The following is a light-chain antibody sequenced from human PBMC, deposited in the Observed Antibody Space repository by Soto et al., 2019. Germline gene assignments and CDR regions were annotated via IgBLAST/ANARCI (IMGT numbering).Light chain of an antibody. V-gene: IGKV1-12*01. Sequence: IQMIPSPSSLLASIEYRAPTARRASQGISSWLAWYQQKPGKAPKLLIYAASTLQSGVPSRFSGSGSGTDFTLTISSLQPEDFATYYCQQSYTTPITFGQGTLLE. J-gene: IGKJ5*01. CDR2: AAS. CDR3: QQSYTTPIT. CDR1: QGISSW.